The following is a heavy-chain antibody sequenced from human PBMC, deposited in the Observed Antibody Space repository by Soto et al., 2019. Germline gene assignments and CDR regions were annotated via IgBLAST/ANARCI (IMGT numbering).Heavy chain of an antibody. CDR1: GFTFSSYA. J-gene: IGHJ4*02. CDR2: ISGSGGST. Sequence: EVQLLESGGGLVQPGGSLRLSCAASGFTFSSYAMSWVRQAPGKGLEWVSAISGSGGSTYYADSVKGRFTISRDNSKNTLYRQMNSLRAEDTAVYYCAKDPYIAVAGLDYWGQGTLVTVSS. V-gene: IGHV3-23*01. CDR3: AKDPYIAVAGLDY. D-gene: IGHD6-19*01.